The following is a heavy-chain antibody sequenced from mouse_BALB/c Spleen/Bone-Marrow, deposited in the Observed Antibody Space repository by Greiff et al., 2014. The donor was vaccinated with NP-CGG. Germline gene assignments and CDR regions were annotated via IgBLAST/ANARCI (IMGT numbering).Heavy chain of an antibody. CDR1: GFNIKDTY. V-gene: IGHV14-3*02. Sequence: EVQLQQSGAELVKPGASVKLPCTASGFNIKDTYMHWVKQRPEQGLEWIGRIDPANGNTKYDPKFQGKATITADTSSNTAYLQLSSLTSEDTAVYYCAAYYYGSSQFAYWGQGTLVTVSA. CDR3: AAYYYGSSQFAY. CDR2: IDPANGNT. J-gene: IGHJ3*01. D-gene: IGHD1-1*01.